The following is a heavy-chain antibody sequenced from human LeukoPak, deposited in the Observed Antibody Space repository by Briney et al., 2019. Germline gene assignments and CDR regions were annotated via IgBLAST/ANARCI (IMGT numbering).Heavy chain of an antibody. CDR2: IDHSGST. Sequence: PSETLSLTCAVYGGSFSGYYWSWIRQPPGKGLEWIGEIDHSGSTNYNPSLRSRATISVDTSKNQFSLKLSSVTAADTAVYYCARSIGVVVITPFDYWGQGTLVTVSS. V-gene: IGHV4-34*01. CDR1: GGSFSGYY. CDR3: ARSIGVVVITPFDY. D-gene: IGHD3-22*01. J-gene: IGHJ4*02.